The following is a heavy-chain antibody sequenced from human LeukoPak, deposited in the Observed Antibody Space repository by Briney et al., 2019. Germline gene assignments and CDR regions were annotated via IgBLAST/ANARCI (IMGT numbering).Heavy chain of an antibody. V-gene: IGHV3-73*01. CDR2: IRSKANSYAT. Sequence: GGSLRLSCAASGFTFSSYSMNWVRQASGKGLEWVGRIRSKANSYATAYAASVKGRFTISRDDSKNTAYLQMNSLKTEDTAVYYCTRHLGRLPGNMDVWGKGTTVTVSS. CDR3: TRHLGRLPGNMDV. J-gene: IGHJ6*03. CDR1: GFTFSSYS. D-gene: IGHD3-16*01.